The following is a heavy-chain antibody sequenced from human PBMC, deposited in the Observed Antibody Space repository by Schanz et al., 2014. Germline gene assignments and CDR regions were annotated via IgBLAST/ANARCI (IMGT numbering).Heavy chain of an antibody. D-gene: IGHD3-22*01. CDR3: ARAVPDNNGYQGPFDH. CDR1: GFTFSSSW. CDR2: TSHDGSFT. V-gene: IGHV3-74*01. J-gene: IGHJ4*02. Sequence: EVHLVESGGGFVQPGGSLRLSCAASGFTFSSSWMHWVRQAPGKGLVWVSRTSHDGSFTTFADSVKGRFTISRDNARNTLYLQMNSLRAEDTAVYYCARAVPDNNGYQGPFDHWGQGTLVTVSS.